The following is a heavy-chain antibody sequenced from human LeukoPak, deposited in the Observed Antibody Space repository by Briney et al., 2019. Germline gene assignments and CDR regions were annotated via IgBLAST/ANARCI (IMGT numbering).Heavy chain of an antibody. V-gene: IGHV4-30-2*01. CDR1: GGSISSGGYS. CDR2: IYHSGST. D-gene: IGHD3-3*01. J-gene: IGHJ5*02. CDR3: ARGTYYDFWSGYYGGWFDP. Sequence: PSETLSLTCAVSGGSISSGGYSWSWIRQPPGKGLEWIGYIYHSGSTYYNPSLKSRVTISVDRSKNQFSLKLSSVTAADTAVYYCARGTYYDFWSGYYGGWFDPWGQGTLVTVSS.